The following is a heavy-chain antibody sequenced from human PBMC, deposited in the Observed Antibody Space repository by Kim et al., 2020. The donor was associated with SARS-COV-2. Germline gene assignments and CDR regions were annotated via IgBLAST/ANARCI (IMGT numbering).Heavy chain of an antibody. J-gene: IGHJ4*02. CDR2: ISGDAART. V-gene: IGHV3-23*01. D-gene: IGHD3-9*01. Sequence: GGSLRLSCAASGFTFRDYAISWVRLAPGKGLEWVSSISGDAARTYYADAVKGRFTVSRDNSENTLYLQMNSLRAEDTAKYYCAKNKDFDILTGYYHEYFDYWGQGTLVTVSS. CDR1: GFTFRDYA. CDR3: AKNKDFDILTGYYHEYFDY.